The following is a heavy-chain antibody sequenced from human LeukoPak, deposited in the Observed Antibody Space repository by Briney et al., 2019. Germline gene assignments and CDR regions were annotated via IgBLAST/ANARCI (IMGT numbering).Heavy chain of an antibody. CDR3: ASASRITMLRGANDY. D-gene: IGHD3-10*01. J-gene: IGHJ4*02. V-gene: IGHV1-69*01. Sequence: SVKVSCKASGGTFSNYDISWVRQAPGQGLEWMGGIIPIFGTANYAQKFQGRVTITADESTSTAYMELSSLRSGDTAVYYCASASRITMLRGANDYWGQGTLVTVSS. CDR1: GGTFSNYD. CDR2: IIPIFGTA.